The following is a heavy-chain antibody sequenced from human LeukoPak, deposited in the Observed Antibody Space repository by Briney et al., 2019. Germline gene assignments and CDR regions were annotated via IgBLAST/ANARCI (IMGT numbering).Heavy chain of an antibody. CDR1: GGSISSSNW. V-gene: IGHV4-4*02. CDR2: IYHSGST. J-gene: IGHJ4*02. D-gene: IGHD3-22*01. Sequence: PSGTLSLTCAVSGGSISSSNWWSWVRQPPGKGLEWIGEIYHSGSTNYNPSLKSRVTISVDKSKNQFSLKLSSVTAADTAVYYCARISSGYYSYYFDYWGQGTLVTVSS. CDR3: ARISSGYYSYYFDY.